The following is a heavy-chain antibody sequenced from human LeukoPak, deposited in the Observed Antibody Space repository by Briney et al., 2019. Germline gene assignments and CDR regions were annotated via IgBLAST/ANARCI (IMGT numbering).Heavy chain of an antibody. CDR3: ERDSWDSSGYGFDY. Sequence: GGSLRLSCAASGFTFSDYYMSWIRQAPGKGLEWVSYISSSGSTIYYADSVKGRFTISRENAKNSLYLQMNSLRAEDTGVYYCERDSWDSSGYGFDYWGQGNLVTVSS. CDR2: ISSSGSTI. V-gene: IGHV3-11*04. D-gene: IGHD3-22*01. CDR1: GFTFSDYY. J-gene: IGHJ4*02.